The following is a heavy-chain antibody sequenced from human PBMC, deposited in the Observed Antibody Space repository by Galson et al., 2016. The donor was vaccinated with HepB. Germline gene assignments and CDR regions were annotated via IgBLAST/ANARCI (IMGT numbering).Heavy chain of an antibody. J-gene: IGHJ4*02. CDR2: LKPAGRET. D-gene: IGHD1-1*01. Sequence: SLRLSCAASGVIFSDFWMNWVRQAPGKGLEWVANLKPAGRETYYVDSVKGRFTISRDNAKSSLSLQMDSLRGDDTAVYYCARAQWNPARRAAYFDQWGQGIRVTVSS. V-gene: IGHV3-7*04. CDR3: ARAQWNPARRAAYFDQ. CDR1: GVIFSDFW.